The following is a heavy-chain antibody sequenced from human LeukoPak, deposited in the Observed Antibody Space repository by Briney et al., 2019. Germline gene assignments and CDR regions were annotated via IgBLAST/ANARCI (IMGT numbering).Heavy chain of an antibody. CDR3: ARLSTGGYYFGSVFDY. CDR1: GGTFSSYG. D-gene: IGHD3-10*01. CDR2: IIPSFGTA. V-gene: IGHV1-69*01. J-gene: IGHJ4*02. Sequence: ASVKVSCKASGGTFSSYGISRVRQAPGQGLEWMGGIIPSFGTANYAQKFQGRVTITADESTRTAYMELSSLRSEDTAVYYCARLSTGGYYFGSVFDYWGQGTLVTVSS.